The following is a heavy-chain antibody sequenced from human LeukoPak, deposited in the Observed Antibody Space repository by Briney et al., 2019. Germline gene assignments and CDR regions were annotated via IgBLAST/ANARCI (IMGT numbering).Heavy chain of an antibody. V-gene: IGHV3-7*01. CDR3: ARGGVGSGSYYYYYMDV. Sequence: GGSLRLSCAASGFTFSSYWMSWVRQAPGKGLEWVANIKQDGSEKYYVDSVKGRFTISRDNAKNSLYLQMNSLRAEDTAVYYCARGGVGSGSYYYYYMDVWGKGTTVTVSS. J-gene: IGHJ6*03. D-gene: IGHD3-10*01. CDR2: IKQDGSEK. CDR1: GFTFSSYW.